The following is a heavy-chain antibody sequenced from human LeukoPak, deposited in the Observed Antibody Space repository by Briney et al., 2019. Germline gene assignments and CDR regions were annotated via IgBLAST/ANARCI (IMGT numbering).Heavy chain of an antibody. Sequence: TSETLSLTCTVSGGSISSPSYYWGWIRQPPGKGLEWIGTIYYSGSTDYNPSLKSRVTISVDTSKNQFSLKLNSVTAADTAVYYCARVDRSSSGWSFDYWGQGTLVTVSS. CDR3: ARVDRSSSGWSFDY. CDR1: GGSISSPSYY. CDR2: IYYSGST. D-gene: IGHD6-19*01. V-gene: IGHV4-39*07. J-gene: IGHJ4*02.